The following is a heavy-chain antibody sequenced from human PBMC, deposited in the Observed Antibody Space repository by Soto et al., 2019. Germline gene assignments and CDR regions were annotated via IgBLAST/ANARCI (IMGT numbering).Heavy chain of an antibody. CDR3: ARDKISGLFDY. CDR1: GGSFSGYY. Sequence: QVQLQQWGAGLLKPSETLSLICAVYGGSFSGYYWNWIRQPPGTGLEWFGEINHSGSTNYNPSLKSRVTISVDTSKNHFSLKLTSVTAADTAVYYGARDKISGLFDYWGQGPLVPVSS. V-gene: IGHV4-34*01. D-gene: IGHD3-10*01. CDR2: INHSGST. J-gene: IGHJ4*02.